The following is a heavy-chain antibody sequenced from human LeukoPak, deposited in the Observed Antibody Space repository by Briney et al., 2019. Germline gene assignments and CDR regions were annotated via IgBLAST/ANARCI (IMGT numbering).Heavy chain of an antibody. Sequence: GGSLRLSCAASGFTFSSYWMSWVRHAPGKGLEWVADIKQDGSEKYYVDSVKGRFTISRDNAKNSLYLQMNSLRAEDTAVYYCARVWSSYGHYMDVWGKGTTVTVSS. J-gene: IGHJ6*03. CDR1: GFTFSSYW. V-gene: IGHV3-7*01. D-gene: IGHD5-18*01. CDR2: IKQDGSEK. CDR3: ARVWSSYGHYMDV.